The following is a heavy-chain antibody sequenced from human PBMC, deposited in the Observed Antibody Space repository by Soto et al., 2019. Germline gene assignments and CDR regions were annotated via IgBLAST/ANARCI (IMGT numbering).Heavy chain of an antibody. CDR3: ARVRYCSGGSCYPRFDP. D-gene: IGHD2-15*01. Sequence: QMQLQESDPGLVKPSQTLSLTCTVSGGSISSGGYYWSWIRQHPGKGLEWIGYIYYSGSTYYNPSLKSRVTISVDTSKNQFSLKLSSVTAADTAVYYCARVRYCSGGSCYPRFDPWGQGTLVTVSS. CDR1: GGSISSGGYY. CDR2: IYYSGST. V-gene: IGHV4-31*03. J-gene: IGHJ5*02.